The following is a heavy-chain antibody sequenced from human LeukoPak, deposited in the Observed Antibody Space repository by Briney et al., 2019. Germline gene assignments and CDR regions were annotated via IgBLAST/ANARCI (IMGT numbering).Heavy chain of an antibody. V-gene: IGHV4-59*01. Sequence: PSETLSLTCTVSGGSIRSSHWSWIRQPPGKGLEFIGYIYYSGTSNYNPSLKSRVTMSVDTSNNQFSLKLNSVTAADTAVYYCAKAAGYSTIYWFDPWGQGTLVTVSS. CDR3: AKAAGYSTIYWFDP. D-gene: IGHD6-13*01. CDR2: IYYSGTS. J-gene: IGHJ5*02. CDR1: GGSIRSSH.